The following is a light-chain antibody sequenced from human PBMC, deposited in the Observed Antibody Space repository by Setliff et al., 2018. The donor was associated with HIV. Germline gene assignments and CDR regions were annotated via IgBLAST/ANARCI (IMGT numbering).Light chain of an antibody. J-gene: IGLJ1*01. V-gene: IGLV2-14*03. CDR3: SSYTSSSTYV. Sequence: QSALAQPASVSGSPGQSITISCTGTSSDIGGYNFVSWYQQYPGEAPKLIISDNTKRPSGVSDRFSASKSGNTASLTISGLRAEDEADYYCSSYTSSSTYVFGLGTKGHRP. CDR1: SSDIGGYNF. CDR2: DNT.